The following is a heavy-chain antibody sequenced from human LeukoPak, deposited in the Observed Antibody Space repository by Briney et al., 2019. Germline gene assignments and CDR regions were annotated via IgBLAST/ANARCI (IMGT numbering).Heavy chain of an antibody. J-gene: IGHJ4*02. Sequence: GASVKVSCKASGYTFTHHGISWVRQAPGQGLEWMGWISCYNGDTIYAQNVQDRVILTTDASTRTVYIELRNLRSDDTAMYYCARDPSNSSGYHAQFDSWGQGTLITVSS. CDR3: ARDPSNSSGYHAQFDS. CDR1: GYTFTHHG. V-gene: IGHV1-18*01. D-gene: IGHD3-22*01. CDR2: ISCYNGDT.